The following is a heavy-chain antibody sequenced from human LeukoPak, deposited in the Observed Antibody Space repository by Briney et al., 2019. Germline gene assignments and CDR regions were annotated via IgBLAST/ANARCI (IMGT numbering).Heavy chain of an antibody. J-gene: IGHJ3*02. V-gene: IGHV4-59*08. CDR3: ARCSTYPNAFDI. Sequence: PSETLSLTCTVSGGSISSYYWSWIRQPPGKGLEWIGSIYHSGSTYYNPSLKSRVTISVDTSKNQFSLKLSSVTAADTAVYYCARCSTYPNAFDIWGQGTMVTVSS. CDR2: IYHSGST. CDR1: GGSISSYY. D-gene: IGHD1-1*01.